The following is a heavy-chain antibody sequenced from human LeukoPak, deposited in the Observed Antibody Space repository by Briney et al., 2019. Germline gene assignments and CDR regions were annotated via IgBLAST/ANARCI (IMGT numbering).Heavy chain of an antibody. CDR3: AKDIGSSSGWLFDY. Sequence: QPGGSLRLSCAASGFTFSSYAMSWVRQAPGKGLEWVSAISGSGGSTYYADSVKGRFTISRDNAKNSLYLQMNSLRAEDTALYYCAKDIGSSSGWLFDYWGQGTLVTVSS. J-gene: IGHJ4*02. CDR2: ISGSGGST. D-gene: IGHD6-19*01. CDR1: GFTFSSYA. V-gene: IGHV3-23*01.